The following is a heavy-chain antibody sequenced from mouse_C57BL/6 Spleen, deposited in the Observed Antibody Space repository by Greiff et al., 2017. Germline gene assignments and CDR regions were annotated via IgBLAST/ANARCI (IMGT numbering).Heavy chain of an antibody. CDR3: ARGEPFDY. Sequence: VQLQQPGAELVRPGTSVKLSCKASGYTFTSYWMHWVKQRPGQGLEWIGVIDPSDSYTNYNQKFKGKATLTVDTSSSTAYMQLSSLTSEDSAVYYCARGEPFDYWGQGTTLTVSS. V-gene: IGHV1-59*01. CDR2: IDPSDSYT. CDR1: GYTFTSYW. J-gene: IGHJ2*01.